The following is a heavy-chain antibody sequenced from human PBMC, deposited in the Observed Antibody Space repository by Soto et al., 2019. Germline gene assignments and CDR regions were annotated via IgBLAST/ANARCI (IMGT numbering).Heavy chain of an antibody. V-gene: IGHV4-59*11. Sequence: NLSETLSLTCTVSGGSLSSLYWSWIRQPPGKGLEWVGYIYYNGNTDYNPSLKSRVTMSVDTSKNQFSLKLTSVTAADTAVYFCARGGWSVDSWGRGILVTVSS. J-gene: IGHJ5*01. CDR3: ARGGWSVDS. CDR1: GGSLSSLY. CDR2: IYYNGNT. D-gene: IGHD6-19*01.